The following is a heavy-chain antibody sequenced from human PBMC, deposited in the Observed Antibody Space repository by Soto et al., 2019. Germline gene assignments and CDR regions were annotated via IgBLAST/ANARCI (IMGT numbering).Heavy chain of an antibody. CDR1: GFTFSSYA. CDR2: ISYDGSNK. Sequence: QVQLVESGGGVVQPGRYLRLSCAASGFTFSSYAMHWVRQAPGKGLEWVAVISYDGSNKYYADSVKGRFTISRDNSKNTLYLQMNSLRAEDTAVYYCARQYTAIAYYYYYYGMDVWGQGTTVTVSS. J-gene: IGHJ6*02. D-gene: IGHD5-18*01. CDR3: ARQYTAIAYYYYYYGMDV. V-gene: IGHV3-30-3*01.